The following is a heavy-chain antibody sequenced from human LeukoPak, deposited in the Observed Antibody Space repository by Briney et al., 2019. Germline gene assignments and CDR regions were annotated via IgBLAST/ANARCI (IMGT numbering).Heavy chain of an antibody. Sequence: GASVKVSCKASGYTFTGYYMHWVRQAPGQGLGWMGWINPNSGGTNYAQKLQGRVTMTRDTSISTAYMELSRLRSDGTAVYYCARERVLGGTQSNTEYFQHWGQGTLVTVSS. D-gene: IGHD1-1*01. CDR2: INPNSGGT. CDR3: ARERVLGGTQSNTEYFQH. V-gene: IGHV1-2*02. J-gene: IGHJ1*01. CDR1: GYTFTGYY.